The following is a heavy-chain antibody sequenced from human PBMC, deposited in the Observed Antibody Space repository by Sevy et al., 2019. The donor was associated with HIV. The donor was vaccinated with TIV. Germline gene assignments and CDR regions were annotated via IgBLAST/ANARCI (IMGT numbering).Heavy chain of an antibody. CDR3: AREGCTKPHDY. V-gene: IGHV3-23*01. CDR1: GFTFSKYS. J-gene: IGHJ4*02. CDR2: FSFGCGRI. D-gene: IGHD2-8*01. Sequence: GSLRLPCEASGFTFSKYSMSWVPQAPGKGLVWVSTFSFGCGRINYADSVKGRFTISRDDSKNTLYLQMNSLRAEDTAVYYCAREGCTKPHDYWGQGTLVTVS.